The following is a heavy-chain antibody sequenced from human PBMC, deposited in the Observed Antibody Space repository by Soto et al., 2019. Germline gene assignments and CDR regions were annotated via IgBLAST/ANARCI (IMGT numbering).Heavy chain of an antibody. V-gene: IGHV3-23*01. D-gene: IGHD4-4*01. Sequence: EVQLLESGGGLVQPGGSLRLSCAASGFTFSSYAMSWVRQAPGKGLEWVSAISGSGGSTYYADSVKGRFTISRDNSKNTLYLQMNSVRAEDTAVYYCAKDQIATYSNYAVTDYYYYGMDVWGQGTTGTVSS. CDR2: ISGSGGST. CDR1: GFTFSSYA. CDR3: AKDQIATYSNYAVTDYYYYGMDV. J-gene: IGHJ6*02.